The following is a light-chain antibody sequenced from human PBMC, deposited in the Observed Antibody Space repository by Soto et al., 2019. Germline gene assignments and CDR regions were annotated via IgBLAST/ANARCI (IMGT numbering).Light chain of an antibody. CDR3: QSYDSSLSGSGVV. CDR2: GNS. V-gene: IGLV1-40*01. J-gene: IGLJ2*01. CDR1: SSNIGAGYD. Sequence: QSVLTQPPSVSGAPGQRVTISCIGSSSNIGAGYDVHWYQQLPGTAPKLLIYGNSNRPSGVPDRFSGSKSGTSASLAITGLQAEDEADYYCQSYDSSLSGSGVVFGGGTKLTVL.